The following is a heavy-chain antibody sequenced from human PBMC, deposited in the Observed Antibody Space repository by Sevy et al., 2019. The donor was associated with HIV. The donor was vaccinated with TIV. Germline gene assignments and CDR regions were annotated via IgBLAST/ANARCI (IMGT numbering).Heavy chain of an antibody. V-gene: IGHV3-33*01. CDR1: GFTFSNYA. CDR2: IWSDGAYQ. D-gene: IGHD3-22*01. J-gene: IGHJ4*02. CDR3: ARGGYYYDNAAYYALDA. Sequence: GGSLRLSCAATGFTFSNYAMHWVRQAPGKGMEWVAIIWSDGAYQYHGDSVKGRFTISRDNSKNTLYLQMNDVRVEDAAVYYCARGGYYYDNAAYYALDAWGQGTLVTVSS.